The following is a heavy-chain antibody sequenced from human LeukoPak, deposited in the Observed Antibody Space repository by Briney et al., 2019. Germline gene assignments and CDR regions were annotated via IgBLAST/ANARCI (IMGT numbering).Heavy chain of an antibody. CDR2: IFYSGST. Sequence: SETLSLTCTVSGGSISSTTYYWGWIRQPPGKGLDWIGNIFYSGSTYYNPSLKSRVTISVDTSKNQFSLQLRSVTAADTAVYYCAREDPQTTVPEGMDVWGQGTTVTVSS. CDR1: GGSISSTTYY. CDR3: AREDPQTTVPEGMDV. D-gene: IGHD4-17*01. V-gene: IGHV4-39*07. J-gene: IGHJ6*02.